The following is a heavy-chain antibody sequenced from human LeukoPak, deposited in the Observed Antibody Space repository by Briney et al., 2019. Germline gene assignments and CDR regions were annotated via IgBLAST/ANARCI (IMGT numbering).Heavy chain of an antibody. Sequence: KPSETLSLTCTVSGGSISSSSYYWGWIRQPPGKGLEWIGSIYYSGSTYYNPSLKNRVTISVDTSKNQFSLKLSSVTAADTAVYYCARDEMEIQLWFGASVAFDIWGQGTMVTVSS. V-gene: IGHV4-39*07. CDR1: GGSISSSSYY. D-gene: IGHD5-18*01. CDR2: IYYSGST. J-gene: IGHJ3*02. CDR3: ARDEMEIQLWFGASVAFDI.